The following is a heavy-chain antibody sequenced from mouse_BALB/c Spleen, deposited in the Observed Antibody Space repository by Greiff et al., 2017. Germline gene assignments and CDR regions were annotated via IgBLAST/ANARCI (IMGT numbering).Heavy chain of an antibody. V-gene: IGHV1S81*02. J-gene: IGHJ4*01. CDR2: INPSNGGT. D-gene: IGHD2-14*01. CDR3: TRVRRRGYYAMDY. CDR1: GYTFTSYY. Sequence: QVQLKESGAELVKPGASVKLSCKASGYTFTSYYMYWVKQRPGQGLEWIGEINPSNGGTNFNEKFKSKATLTVDKSSSTAYMQLSSLTSEDSAVYYCTRVRRRGYYAMDYWGQGTSVTVSS.